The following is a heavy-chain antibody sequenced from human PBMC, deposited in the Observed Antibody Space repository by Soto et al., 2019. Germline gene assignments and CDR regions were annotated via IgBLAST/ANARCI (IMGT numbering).Heavy chain of an antibody. D-gene: IGHD2-15*01. J-gene: IGHJ3*02. CDR3: AREKVLVERLAFDI. CDR1: GFTFSSYA. Sequence: GGSLRLSCAASGFTFSSYAMHWVRQAPGKGLEWVAVISYDGSNKYYADSVKGRFTISRDNSKNTLYLQMNSLRAEDTAVYYCAREKVLVERLAFDIWGQGTMVTVSS. CDR2: ISYDGSNK. V-gene: IGHV3-30-3*01.